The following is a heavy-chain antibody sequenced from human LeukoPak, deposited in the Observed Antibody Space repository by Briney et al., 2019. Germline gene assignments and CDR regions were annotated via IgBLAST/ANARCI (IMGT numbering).Heavy chain of an antibody. CDR2: INHSGST. J-gene: IGHJ4*02. V-gene: IGHV4-34*01. CDR3: ARGGDGDYEPPFDY. CDR1: GGSFSGYY. D-gene: IGHD4-17*01. Sequence: SETLSLTCAVNGGSFSGYYWSWIRQPPGKGLEWIGEINHSGSTNYNPSLKSRATISVDTSKNQFSLKLSSVTAADTAVYYCARGGDGDYEPPFDYWGQGTLVTVSS.